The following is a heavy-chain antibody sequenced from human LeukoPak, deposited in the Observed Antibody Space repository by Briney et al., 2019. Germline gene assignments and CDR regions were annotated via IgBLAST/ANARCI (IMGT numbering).Heavy chain of an antibody. CDR2: IYYSGST. J-gene: IGHJ6*03. D-gene: IGHD3-3*01. V-gene: IGHV4-59*01. CDR3: ATTPITIFGVAYFYMDV. Sequence: SETLSLTCTVSGGSISSYYWSWIRQPPGKGLEWIGYIYYSGSTNYNPSLKSRVTISVDTSKNQFSLKLSSLTAADTAVYYCATTPITIFGVAYFYMDVWGKGTTVTVSS. CDR1: GGSISSYY.